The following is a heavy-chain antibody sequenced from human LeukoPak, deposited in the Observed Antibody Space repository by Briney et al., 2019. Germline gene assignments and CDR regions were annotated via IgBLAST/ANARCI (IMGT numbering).Heavy chain of an antibody. J-gene: IGHJ3*02. V-gene: IGHV3-74*01. D-gene: IGHD2-2*01. Sequence: GGSLRLSCAASGFTFSSYWMHWVRQAPGKGLVWVSRINSDGSSTSYADSVKGRFTISRDNAKNTLYLQMNSLRAEDMALYYCAKQSGYCSSTSCSGAFDIWGQGTMVTVSS. CDR1: GFTFSSYW. CDR3: AKQSGYCSSTSCSGAFDI. CDR2: INSDGSST.